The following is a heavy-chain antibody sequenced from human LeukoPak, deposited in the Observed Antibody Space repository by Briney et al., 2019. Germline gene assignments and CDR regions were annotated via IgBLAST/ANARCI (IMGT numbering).Heavy chain of an antibody. CDR1: GFTLSNNW. V-gene: IGHV3-74*01. Sequence: GGSLRLSCAASGFTLSNNWMHWVRQAPGKGLVWVSRINGDGSSTSYADSVKGRFTISRDNAKNTLYLQMNSLRAEDTAIYFCTRGHAVNSGNYYDGDYWGQGTLLTVSS. CDR2: INGDGSST. D-gene: IGHD1-26*01. CDR3: TRGHAVNSGNYYDGDY. J-gene: IGHJ4*02.